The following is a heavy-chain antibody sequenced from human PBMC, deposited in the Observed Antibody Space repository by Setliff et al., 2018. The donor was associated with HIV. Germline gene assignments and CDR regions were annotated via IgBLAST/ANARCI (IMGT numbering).Heavy chain of an antibody. CDR2: IIPILGTA. J-gene: IGHJ6*03. V-gene: IGHV1-69*13. CDR1: GGTFSSYA. Sequence: ASVKVSCKASGGTFSSYAISWVRQAPGQGLEWMGGIIPILGTANYAQKFQGIVTITADESTSTAYMELSSLRSEDTAVYYCASLGGYYPYYYYYMDVLGKGTTVTVSS. CDR3: ASLGGYYPYYYYYMDV. D-gene: IGHD3-3*01.